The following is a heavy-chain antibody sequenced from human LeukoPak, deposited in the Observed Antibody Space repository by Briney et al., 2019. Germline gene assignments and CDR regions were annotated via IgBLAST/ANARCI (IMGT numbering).Heavy chain of an antibody. CDR2: IYYSGST. V-gene: IGHV4-39*02. CDR3: ARDDASGASDY. Sequence: SETLSLTCTVSGGSVSSSGYYWGWIRQPPGKGLEWIGSIYYSGSTYYNPSLKSRVSISVDTSKNQFSLNLTSVTAADTAVYYCARDDASGASDYWGQGTLVTVSS. D-gene: IGHD3-10*01. CDR1: GGSVSSSGYY. J-gene: IGHJ4*02.